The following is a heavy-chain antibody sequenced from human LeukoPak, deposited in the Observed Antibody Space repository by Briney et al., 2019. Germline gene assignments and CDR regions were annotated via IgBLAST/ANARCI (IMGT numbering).Heavy chain of an antibody. CDR2: IYYSGST. CDR3: ARVVVGATVWFDP. V-gene: IGHV4-39*07. J-gene: IGHJ5*02. D-gene: IGHD1-26*01. Sequence: PSETLSLTCTVSGGSISSSSYYWGWIRQPPGKGLEWIGSIYYSGSTYYNPSLKSRVAISVDTSKNQFSLKLSSVTAADTAVYYCARVVVGATVWFDPWGQGTLVTVSS. CDR1: GGSISSSSYY.